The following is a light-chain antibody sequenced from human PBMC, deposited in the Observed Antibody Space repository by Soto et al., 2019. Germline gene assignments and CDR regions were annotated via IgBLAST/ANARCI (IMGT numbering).Light chain of an antibody. J-gene: IGKJ4*02. Sequence: DFQLTQSPSVLSASVGDRLTITCRASQGINSYLAWYQQKPGKAPQLLIYTASTLQSGVPSRFSGSASGTEFTLTISSLQPEDFATYYCQQLNSYPLPFGGGTKVDIK. V-gene: IGKV1-9*01. CDR3: QQLNSYPLP. CDR2: TAS. CDR1: QGINSY.